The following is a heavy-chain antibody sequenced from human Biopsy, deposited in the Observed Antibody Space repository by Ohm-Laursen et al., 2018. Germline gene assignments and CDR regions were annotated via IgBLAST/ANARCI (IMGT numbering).Heavy chain of an antibody. CDR1: GYNFNAYY. V-gene: IGHV1-2*02. CDR2: INPNNGGT. Sequence: VSVKVSCKVSGYNFNAYYMQWVRQAPGQGLEWMGWINPNNGGTNYAHKFQGRVTMTRDTSISTAYMHLSGLTSDDTAVYYCARLAYSEYRRDPLDVWGQGTMVTVSS. CDR3: ARLAYSEYRRDPLDV. D-gene: IGHD5-18*01. J-gene: IGHJ3*01.